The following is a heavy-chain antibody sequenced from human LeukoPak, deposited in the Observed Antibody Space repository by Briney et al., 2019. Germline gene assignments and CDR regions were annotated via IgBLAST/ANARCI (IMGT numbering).Heavy chain of an antibody. J-gene: IGHJ4*02. CDR3: ARMEAARFDY. D-gene: IGHD6-6*01. CDR2: IIPIFGTA. V-gene: IGHV1-69*13. Sequence: GASVKVSCKASGGTFSSYAISWVRQAPGQGLEWMGGIIPIFGTANYAQKFQGRVTITADESTSTAYMELGSLRSEDTAVYYCARMEAARFDYWGQGTLVTVSS. CDR1: GGTFSSYA.